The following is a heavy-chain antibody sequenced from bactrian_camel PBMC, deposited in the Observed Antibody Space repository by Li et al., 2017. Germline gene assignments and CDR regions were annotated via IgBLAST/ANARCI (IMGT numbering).Heavy chain of an antibody. J-gene: IGHJ6*01. CDR3: AEEASYSGDLFGF. Sequence: VQLVESGGGLVQAGGSLRLSCAASGNTNGLNYMGWYRQAPGKGLEWVSVMISTGGRTYYADSVKGRFTISKDSAENTLYLQMNSLKPEDTAMYYCAEEASYSGDLFGFWGQGTQVTVS. D-gene: IGHD2*01. CDR2: MISTGGRT. CDR1: GNTNGLNY. V-gene: IGHV3S40*01.